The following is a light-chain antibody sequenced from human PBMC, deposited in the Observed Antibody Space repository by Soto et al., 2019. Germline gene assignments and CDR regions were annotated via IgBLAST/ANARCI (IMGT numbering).Light chain of an antibody. Sequence: GDRVTITCRASQSISKYLGWYQQKPGKAPNLLIYDASILESGVPSRFSGSGSGTEFSLTISSLQADDFATYYCQQYKSYTSWTFGQGTKVDIK. J-gene: IGKJ1*01. V-gene: IGKV1-5*01. CDR1: QSISKY. CDR3: QQYKSYTSWT. CDR2: DAS.